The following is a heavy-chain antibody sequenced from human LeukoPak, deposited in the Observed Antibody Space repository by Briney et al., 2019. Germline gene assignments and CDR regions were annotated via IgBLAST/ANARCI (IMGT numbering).Heavy chain of an antibody. CDR2: ISQDGSET. D-gene: IGHD5-12*01. J-gene: IGHJ4*02. CDR1: GFAFPNYW. Sequence: GGSLRLSCEAAGFAFPNYWMTSVRQAPGKGLEWVAQISQDGSETHYADSVKARFTISRDNAKSSVSLQMNSLRAEDTAVYYCVRDGGVSGYDLLDYWGQGTLVTVSS. V-gene: IGHV3-7*01. CDR3: VRDGGVSGYDLLDY.